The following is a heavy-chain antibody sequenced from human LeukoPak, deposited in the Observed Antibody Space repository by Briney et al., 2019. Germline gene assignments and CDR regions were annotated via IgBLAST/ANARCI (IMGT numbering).Heavy chain of an antibody. D-gene: IGHD3-9*01. Sequence: PGASPRLSCAASGFIFSNYAMSWVRQAPGKGLEWVSAIGGRDGGTYYADSVKGRFTVSRDDPENTLYLQMNTLRVEDMAVYYCAKWGDYDILTGYYDSDYWGHGTLVTVSS. J-gene: IGHJ4*01. V-gene: IGHV3-23*01. CDR2: IGGRDGGT. CDR1: GFIFSNYA. CDR3: AKWGDYDILTGYYDSDY.